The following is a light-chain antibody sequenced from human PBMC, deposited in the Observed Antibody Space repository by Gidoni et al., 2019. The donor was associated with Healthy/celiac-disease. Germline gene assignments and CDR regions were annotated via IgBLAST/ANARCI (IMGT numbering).Light chain of an antibody. CDR2: SNN. CDR1: SSNIGSNT. Sequence: QSVLTQPPSASGTPVQRVTISCSGSSSNIGSNTVNWYQQLPGTAPKLRIYSNNQRPSGVPDRFSGSKSGTSASLAISGLQSEDEADYYCAAWDDSLNGHVFGTGTKVTVL. V-gene: IGLV1-44*01. J-gene: IGLJ1*01. CDR3: AAWDDSLNGHV.